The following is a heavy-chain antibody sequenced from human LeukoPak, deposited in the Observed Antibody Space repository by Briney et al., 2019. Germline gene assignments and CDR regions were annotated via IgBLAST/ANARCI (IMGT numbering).Heavy chain of an antibody. CDR3: AKDWDYYDSSGYYFDAFDI. V-gene: IGHV3-23*01. D-gene: IGHD3-22*01. J-gene: IGHJ3*02. CDR2: IDDSGVIR. CDR1: GFTFKTHA. Sequence: HTGGSLRLSCAASGFTFKTHAMSWVRQAPGKGLEWVSRIDDSGVIRSYADSVKGRFTISRDNSKMTLTLQMNSLRAEDTAVYYCAKDWDYYDSSGYYFDAFDIWGQGTMVTVSS.